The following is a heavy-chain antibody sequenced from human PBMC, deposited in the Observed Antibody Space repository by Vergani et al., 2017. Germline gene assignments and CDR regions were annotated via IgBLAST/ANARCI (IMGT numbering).Heavy chain of an antibody. CDR3: ARDAPIYDSSGYYSY. D-gene: IGHD3-22*01. CDR1: GFTFSSYA. V-gene: IGHV3-30*01. Sequence: QVQLVESGGGVVQPGRSLRLFCAASGFTFSSYAMHWVRQAPGKGLEWVAVISYDGSNKYYADSVKGRFTISRDNSKNTLYLQMNSLRAEDTAVYYCARDAPIYDSSGYYSYWGQGTLVTVSS. J-gene: IGHJ4*02. CDR2: ISYDGSNK.